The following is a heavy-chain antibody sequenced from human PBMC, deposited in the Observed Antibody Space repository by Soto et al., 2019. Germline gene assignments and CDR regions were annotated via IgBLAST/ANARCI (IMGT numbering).Heavy chain of an antibody. CDR2: ISTYDGNT. Sequence: QVQLVQSGGEVRKPGASVKVSCKASGYTFSSYRITWVRQAPGQGLEWMGWISTYDGNTNYAQKFQDRVTMTTDTSTTTAYMELRSLRSDDTAVYYCARKSNSSSWFGPWGQGTLVTVSS. J-gene: IGHJ5*02. CDR1: GYTFSSYR. D-gene: IGHD6-6*01. CDR3: ARKSNSSSWFGP. V-gene: IGHV1-18*01.